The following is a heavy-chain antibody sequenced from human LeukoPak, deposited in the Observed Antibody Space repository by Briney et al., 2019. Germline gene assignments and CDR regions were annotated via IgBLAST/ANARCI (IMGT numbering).Heavy chain of an antibody. CDR2: IKQDGSEK. D-gene: IGHD6-6*01. CDR3: ASLEYSSSSSDWYFDL. V-gene: IGHV3-7*01. CDR1: GFTFSTYW. Sequence: GGSLRLSCAASGFTFSTYWMTWVRQAPGKGLEWVANIKQDGSEKYYVDSVKGRFTISRDNAKNSLYLQMNSLRAEDTAVYYCASLEYSSSSSDWYFDLWGRGTLVTVSS. J-gene: IGHJ2*01.